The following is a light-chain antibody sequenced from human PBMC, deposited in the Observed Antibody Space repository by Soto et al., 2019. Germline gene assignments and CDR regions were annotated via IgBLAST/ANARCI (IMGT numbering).Light chain of an antibody. CDR2: DAF. CDR3: QQYDDWPLT. Sequence: EKVMTQSPATLSVPPGERATLSCRASENIKNRLAWYQQKPGQGPRLLIYDAFTRATDIPARFSGSASGTEFTLTISSLQSEDSAFYYCQQYDDWPLTLGGGTKVEIK. CDR1: ENIKNR. J-gene: IGKJ4*01. V-gene: IGKV3-15*01.